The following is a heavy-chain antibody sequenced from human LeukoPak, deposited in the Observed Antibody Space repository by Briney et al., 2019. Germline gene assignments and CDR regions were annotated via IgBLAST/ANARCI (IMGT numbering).Heavy chain of an antibody. Sequence: SVKVSCKASGGTFSSYAISWVRQAPGQGLEWMGRIIPILGIANYAQKFRGRVTITADKSTSTAYMELSSLRSEDTAVYYCARSLNYGDFLFDYWGQGTLVTVSS. CDR1: GGTFSSYA. J-gene: IGHJ4*02. CDR2: IIPILGIA. V-gene: IGHV1-69*04. D-gene: IGHD4-17*01. CDR3: ARSLNYGDFLFDY.